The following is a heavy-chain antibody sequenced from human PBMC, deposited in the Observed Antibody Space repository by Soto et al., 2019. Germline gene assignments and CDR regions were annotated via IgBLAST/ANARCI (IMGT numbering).Heavy chain of an antibody. Sequence: QVQLQESGPGLVKPSQTLSLICTVSGGSISSATYYWSWIRQHPGKGLEWIGYIYYSGSTYYIPSPESRLTISVAPSKNRCSPRLSSVTAADTAVYYCARDYGSGRHYAFDIWGQGTMVTVSS. CDR3: ARDYGSGRHYAFDI. CDR2: IYYSGST. CDR1: GGSISSATYY. D-gene: IGHD3-10*01. V-gene: IGHV4-31*03. J-gene: IGHJ3*02.